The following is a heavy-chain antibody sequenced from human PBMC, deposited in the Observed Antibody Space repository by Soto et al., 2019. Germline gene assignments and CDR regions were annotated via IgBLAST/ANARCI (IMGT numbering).Heavy chain of an antibody. V-gene: IGHV4-31*11. CDR2: IYYSGST. D-gene: IGHD2-21*01. CDR3: ARIVFP. J-gene: IGHJ5*02. Sequence: SETLSLTCALSRPSLSSSSYYWSWIRQHPGKGLEWIGYIYYSGSTYYKRCLKSRVTISVDTSKNQFSLKLSAVTAADTAVYYCARIVFPWGRGARVIVSS. CDR1: RPSLSSSSYY.